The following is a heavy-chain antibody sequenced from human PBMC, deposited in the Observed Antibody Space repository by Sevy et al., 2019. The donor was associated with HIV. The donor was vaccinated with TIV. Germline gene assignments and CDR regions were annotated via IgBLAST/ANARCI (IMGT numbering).Heavy chain of an antibody. D-gene: IGHD2-15*01. CDR3: ARDMGWQLLPLGMDV. Sequence: ASVKVSCKASGYTFDNYGISWVRQAPGQGLKWMGWITAYNGNTNYAQNLQGRVTMTTDTSTITAYMELTNLRSGDTAGHYCARDMGWQLLPLGMDVWGQGTTVTVSS. CDR1: GYTFDNYG. J-gene: IGHJ6*02. CDR2: ITAYNGNT. V-gene: IGHV1-18*01.